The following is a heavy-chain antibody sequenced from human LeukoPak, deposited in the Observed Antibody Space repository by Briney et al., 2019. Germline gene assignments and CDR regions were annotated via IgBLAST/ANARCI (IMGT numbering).Heavy chain of an antibody. CDR2: IYPSGNT. V-gene: IGHV4-39*07. CDR3: ARGITIFGVVIPFDP. CDR1: GVSVNSSSYY. D-gene: IGHD3-3*01. J-gene: IGHJ5*02. Sequence: PSETLSLTCTVSGVSVNSSSYYWGWNRQPPGKGLEWIGNIYPSGNTYYNPSLESRVNISIDASNNHFSLNLTSVTAADTAVYYCARGITIFGVVIPFDPWGQGSLVTVSS.